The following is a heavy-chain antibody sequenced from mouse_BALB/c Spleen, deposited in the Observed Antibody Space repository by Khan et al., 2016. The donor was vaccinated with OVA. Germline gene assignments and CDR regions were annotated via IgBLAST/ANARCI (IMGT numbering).Heavy chain of an antibody. D-gene: IGHD1-1*01. V-gene: IGHV3-2*02. CDR2: ISYSGNT. Sequence: EVQLQESGPGLVKPSQSLSLTCTVTGYSITTDYAWNWIRQFPGNKLEWMGYISYSGNTKYNPSLKSRISITRDTSTNPFFLQLKSVTTEDTARYYCARVYGGDFDYWGQGATLTVSS. CDR1: GYSITTDYA. CDR3: ARVYGGDFDY. J-gene: IGHJ2*01.